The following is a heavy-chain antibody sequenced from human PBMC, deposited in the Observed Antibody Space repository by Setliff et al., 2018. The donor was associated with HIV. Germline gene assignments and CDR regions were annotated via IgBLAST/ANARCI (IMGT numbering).Heavy chain of an antibody. D-gene: IGHD3-9*01. CDR3: ARDSSRGYLDWLSLKYYYSYYIDV. CDR2: IKQDGSEK. J-gene: IGHJ6*03. Sequence: GGSLRLSCVASGLTFSDYELNWVRQAPGKRLEWVANIKQDGSEKNYMDSVKGRFTISRDNSKNTLYLQMNSLRAEDTAVYYCARDSSRGYLDWLSLKYYYSYYIDVWGKGTTVTVSS. CDR1: GLTFSDYE. V-gene: IGHV3-7*01.